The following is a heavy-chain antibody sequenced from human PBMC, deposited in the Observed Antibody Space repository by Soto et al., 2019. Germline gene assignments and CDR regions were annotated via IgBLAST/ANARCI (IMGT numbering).Heavy chain of an antibody. CDR2: IYYSGST. CDR3: ARGLHNWNYDWGDYYGMGV. CDR1: GGSISSGGYY. D-gene: IGHD1-7*01. V-gene: IGHV4-31*03. J-gene: IGHJ6*02. Sequence: SETLSLTCTVSGGSISSGGYYWSWIRQHPGKGLEWIGYIYYSGSTYYNPSLKSRVTISVDTSKNQFSLKLSSVTAADTAVYYCARGLHNWNYDWGDYYGMGVWGQGTTVTVSS.